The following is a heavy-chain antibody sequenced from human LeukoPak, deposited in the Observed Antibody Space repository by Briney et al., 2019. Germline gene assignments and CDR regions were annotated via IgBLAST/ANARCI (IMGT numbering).Heavy chain of an antibody. CDR1: GFTFSSYS. Sequence: AGGSLRLSCAASGFTFSSYSMNWVRQAPGKGLEWVSSISSSSYIYYADSVKGRFTISRDNAKNSLYLQMNSLRAEDTAVYYCARVEQQLDPGGFDYWGQGTLVTVSS. CDR3: ARVEQQLDPGGFDY. CDR2: ISSSSYI. J-gene: IGHJ4*02. D-gene: IGHD6-13*01. V-gene: IGHV3-21*01.